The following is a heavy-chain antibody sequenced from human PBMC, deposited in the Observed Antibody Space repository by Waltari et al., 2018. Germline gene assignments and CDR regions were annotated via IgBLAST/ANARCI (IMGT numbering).Heavy chain of an antibody. CDR1: GFTVSSNY. J-gene: IGHJ6*02. Sequence: EVQLVESGGGLIQPGGSLRLSCAASGFTVSSNYMSWVRQAPGKGLEWVSVIYSGGSTYYADSVKGRFTISRDNSKNTLYLQMNSLRAEDTAVYYCARDLTPNWNYDYYYGMDVWGQGTTVTVSS. CDR3: ARDLTPNWNYDYYYGMDV. V-gene: IGHV3-66*03. D-gene: IGHD1-1*01. CDR2: IYSGGST.